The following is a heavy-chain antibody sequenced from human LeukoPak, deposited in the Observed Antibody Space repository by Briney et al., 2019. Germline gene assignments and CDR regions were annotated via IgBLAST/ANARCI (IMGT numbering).Heavy chain of an antibody. CDR3: ARAVSGYHRPAFDI. CDR2: IYTSGST. Sequence: SETLSLTCTVSGGSISSGSYYWSWIRQPAGKGLEWIGGIYTSGSTNYNPSLKSRVTISVDTSKNQFSLKLSSVTAADTAVYYCARAVSGYHRPAFDIWGQGTMVTVSS. V-gene: IGHV4-61*02. D-gene: IGHD5-12*01. CDR1: GGSISSGSYY. J-gene: IGHJ3*02.